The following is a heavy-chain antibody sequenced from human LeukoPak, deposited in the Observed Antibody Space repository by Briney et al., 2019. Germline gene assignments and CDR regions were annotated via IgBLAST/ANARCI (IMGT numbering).Heavy chain of an antibody. CDR1: GFTFGDFA. D-gene: IGHD6-13*01. CDR3: TRDNAAAGSYWYFDL. V-gene: IGHV3-49*04. J-gene: IGHJ2*01. CDR2: IRSKAYGGTT. Sequence: GGSLRLSCTASGFTFGDFAMSWVRQAPGKELEWVSFIRSKAYGGTTEYAASVKGRFRISRDDSKSIAYLQMNSLKTEDTAVYYCTRDNAAAGSYWYFDLWGRGTLVTVSS.